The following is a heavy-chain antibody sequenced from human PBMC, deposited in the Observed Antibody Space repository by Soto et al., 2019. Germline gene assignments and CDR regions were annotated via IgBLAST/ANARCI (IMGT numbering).Heavy chain of an antibody. Sequence: PGGSLRLSCAASGFTFSSYAMSWVRQAPGKGLEWVSAISGSGGSTYYADSVKGRFTISRDNSKNTLYLQMNSLRAEDTAVYYCAKDPDPYWDTQYNWFDPWGQGTLVTVSS. CDR2: ISGSGGST. CDR1: GFTFSSYA. J-gene: IGHJ5*02. V-gene: IGHV3-23*01. D-gene: IGHD1-26*01. CDR3: AKDPDPYWDTQYNWFDP.